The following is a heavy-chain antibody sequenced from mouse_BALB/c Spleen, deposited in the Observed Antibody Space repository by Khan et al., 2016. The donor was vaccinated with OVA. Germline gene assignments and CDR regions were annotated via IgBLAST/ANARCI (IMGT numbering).Heavy chain of an antibody. CDR3: ARGGAAYYRNDGGAMDY. D-gene: IGHD2-14*01. CDR1: GYTFTTAG. J-gene: IGHJ4*01. CDR2: INTHSGVP. V-gene: IGHV9-4*02. Sequence: QIQLVQSGPELKKPGETVRISCKASGYTFTTAGIQWVQKMPGKGLKWIGWINTHSGVPKYAEDFKGRFAFSLETSASTAYFQITNLKNEDTATYFCARGGAAYYRNDGGAMDYWGQGTSVTVSS.